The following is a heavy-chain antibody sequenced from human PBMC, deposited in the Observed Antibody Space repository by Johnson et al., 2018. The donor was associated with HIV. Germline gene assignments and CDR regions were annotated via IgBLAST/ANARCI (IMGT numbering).Heavy chain of an antibody. J-gene: IGHJ3*02. D-gene: IGHD5-24*01. Sequence: QVLLVESGGGLVQPGGSLRLSCAASGFTFSDYYMSWISQAPGKGPEWISYIRTSSSTIYYADSVKGRFTISRDNAKNSLYLQMDSLRAEDTAVYYCAGVRWQIQSVDVFDIWGQGTMVTVSS. CDR1: GFTFSDYY. V-gene: IGHV3-11*04. CDR2: IRTSSSTI. CDR3: AGVRWQIQSVDVFDI.